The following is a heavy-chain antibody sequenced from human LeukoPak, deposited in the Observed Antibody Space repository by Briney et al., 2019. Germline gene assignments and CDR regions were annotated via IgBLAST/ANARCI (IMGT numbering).Heavy chain of an antibody. Sequence: SETLSLTCAVYGGSFSGYYWSWIRQPPGKGLEWIGEINHSESTNYNPSLKSRVTISVDTSKNQFSLRLDSVTAADTAMYYCARAHMITSYYYYYYMDVWGKGTTVTVSS. V-gene: IGHV4-34*01. CDR2: INHSEST. CDR1: GGSFSGYY. J-gene: IGHJ6*03. D-gene: IGHD3-16*01. CDR3: ARAHMITSYYYYYYMDV.